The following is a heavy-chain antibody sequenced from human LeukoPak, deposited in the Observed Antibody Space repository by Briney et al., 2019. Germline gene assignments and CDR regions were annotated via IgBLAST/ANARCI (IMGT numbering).Heavy chain of an antibody. CDR3: ARGFYGSGWYDY. J-gene: IGHJ4*02. CDR2: IIPILGIA. CDR1: GGTFSSYA. D-gene: IGHD6-19*01. V-gene: IGHV1-69*04. Sequence: SVKVSCKASGGTFSSYAISWVRQAPGQGLEWMGRIIPILGIANYAQKFQGRVTITADKSTSTAYMELSSLRSEDTAVYYCARGFYGSGWYDYWGQGTLVTVSS.